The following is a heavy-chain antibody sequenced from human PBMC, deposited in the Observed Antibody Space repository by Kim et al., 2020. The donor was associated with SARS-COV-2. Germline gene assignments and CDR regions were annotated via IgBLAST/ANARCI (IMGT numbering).Heavy chain of an antibody. CDR3: ARDQGFYDILTPYYYGMDV. D-gene: IGHD3-9*01. Sequence: SVKVSCKASGGTFSSYAISWVRQAPGQGLEWMGGIIPIFGTANYAQKFQGRVTITADESTSTAYMELSSLRSEDTAVYYCARDQGFYDILTPYYYGMDVWGQGTTVTVSS. V-gene: IGHV1-69*13. J-gene: IGHJ6*02. CDR1: GGTFSSYA. CDR2: IIPIFGTA.